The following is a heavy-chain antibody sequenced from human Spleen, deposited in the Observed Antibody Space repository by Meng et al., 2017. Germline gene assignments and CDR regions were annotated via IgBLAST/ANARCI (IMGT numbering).Heavy chain of an antibody. CDR1: GGSFSGYY. CDR2: INHSGST. D-gene: IGHD4-11*01. CDR3: ARGPTTMAHDFDY. Sequence: QVHVPQWGAGLLKPSETLSLTCVVSGGSFSGYYWSWIRQPPGKGLEWIGEINHSGSTNYNPSLESRATISVDTSQNNLSLKLSSVTAADSAVYYCARGPTTMAHDFDYWGQGTLVTVSS. V-gene: IGHV4-34*01. J-gene: IGHJ4*02.